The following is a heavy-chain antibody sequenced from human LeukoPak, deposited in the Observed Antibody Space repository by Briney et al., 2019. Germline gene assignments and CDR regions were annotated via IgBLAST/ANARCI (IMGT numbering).Heavy chain of an antibody. V-gene: IGHV3-23*01. CDR1: GFTFSSYA. D-gene: IGHD4-23*01. CDR2: ISGSGGST. Sequence: LPGGSLRLSCAASGFTFSSYAMSWVRQAPGKGLEWVSAISGSGGSTYYADSVKGRFTISRDNSENALYLQMNSLRAEDTAIYYCAKGDYVGDLRISGGFDYWGQGSLVTVSS. J-gene: IGHJ4*02. CDR3: AKGDYVGDLRISGGFDY.